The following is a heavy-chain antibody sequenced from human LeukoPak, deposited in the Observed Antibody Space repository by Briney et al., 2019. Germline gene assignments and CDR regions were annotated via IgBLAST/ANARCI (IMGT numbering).Heavy chain of an antibody. CDR3: ARANHYGDYYFDY. V-gene: IGHV3-48*03. J-gene: IGHJ4*02. CDR2: ISSSGSTI. Sequence: QSGGSLRLSCAASGFTFSSYEMNWVRQAPGKGLEWVSYISSSGSTIYYADSVKGRFTISRDNSKNTLYLQMNSLRAEDTAVYHCARANHYGDYYFDYWGQGTLVTVSS. CDR1: GFTFSSYE. D-gene: IGHD2-21*02.